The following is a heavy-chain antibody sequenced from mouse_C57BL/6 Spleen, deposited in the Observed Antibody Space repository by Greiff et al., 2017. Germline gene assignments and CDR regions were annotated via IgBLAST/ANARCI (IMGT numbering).Heavy chain of an antibody. CDR2: IWRGGST. CDR1: GFSLTSYG. J-gene: IGHJ1*03. CDR3: ARRDYGSSYWYFDV. D-gene: IGHD1-1*01. Sequence: VKLVESGPGLVQPSQSLSITCTVSGFSLTSYGVHWVRQSPGKGLEWLGVIWRGGSTDYNAAFISRLSISKDNSKSQVFFKMNSLQADDTAIYYCARRDYGSSYWYFDVWGTGTTVTVSS. V-gene: IGHV2-2*01.